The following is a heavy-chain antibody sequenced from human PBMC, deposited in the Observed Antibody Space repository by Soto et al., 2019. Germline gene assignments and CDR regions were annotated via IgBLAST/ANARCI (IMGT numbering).Heavy chain of an antibody. CDR3: ARWSYLDY. J-gene: IGHJ4*02. CDR1: GFSFGSYA. Sequence: GGSLSLSCAASGFSFGSYALSWVRQAPGKGLEWVSTISGSDGKTFYADSVKGRFSISRDTSQSTLYLQMNSLRADDTAMYYCARWSYLDYWGQGTRVTVSS. CDR2: ISGSDGKT. V-gene: IGHV3-23*01. D-gene: IGHD3-3*01.